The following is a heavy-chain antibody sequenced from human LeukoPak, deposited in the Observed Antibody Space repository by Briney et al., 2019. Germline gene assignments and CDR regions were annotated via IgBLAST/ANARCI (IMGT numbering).Heavy chain of an antibody. CDR2: IYDSGST. CDR3: ARDANPPGTRDYMDV. V-gene: IGHV4-59*12. J-gene: IGHJ6*03. D-gene: IGHD1-7*01. CDR1: GGSISSYY. Sequence: SETLSLTCTVSGGSISSYYWSWIRQPPGKGLEWIGYIYDSGSTNYNPSLKSRVTISVDTSKNQFSLKLSSVTAADTAVYYCARDANPPGTRDYMDVWGKGTTVTVSS.